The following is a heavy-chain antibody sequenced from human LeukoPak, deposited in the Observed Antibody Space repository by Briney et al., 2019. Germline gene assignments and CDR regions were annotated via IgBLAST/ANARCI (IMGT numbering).Heavy chain of an antibody. J-gene: IGHJ5*02. CDR3: ARGYRYYDFWSGYYGNWFDP. D-gene: IGHD3-3*01. Sequence: SETLSLTCTVSGGPISNNFYYWGWIRQPPGKGLEWIGEINHSGSTNYNPSLKSRVTISVDTSKNQFSLKLSSVTAADTAVYYCARGYRYYDFWSGYYGNWFDPWGQGTLVTVSS. CDR1: GGPISNNFYY. V-gene: IGHV4-39*07. CDR2: INHSGST.